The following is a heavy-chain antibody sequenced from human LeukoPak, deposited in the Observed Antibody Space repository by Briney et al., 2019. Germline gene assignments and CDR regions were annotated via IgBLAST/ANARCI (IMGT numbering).Heavy chain of an antibody. V-gene: IGHV3-23*01. CDR3: TKDKAPGSWHTPSDF. D-gene: IGHD6-13*01. CDR2: ISDSVDGT. J-gene: IGHJ4*02. Sequence: GGSPRLSRAASGYTFRTYAMSCVRHAPRKGLECGSGISDSVDGTYYAESAKGGFTISRDNSKNTLFLQMNSLRADDTAKYYCTKDKAPGSWHTPSDFWGQGTLVTVSS. CDR1: GYTFRTYA.